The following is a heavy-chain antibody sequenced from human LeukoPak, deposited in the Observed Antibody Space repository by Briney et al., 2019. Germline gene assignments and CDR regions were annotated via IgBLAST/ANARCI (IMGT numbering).Heavy chain of an antibody. Sequence: GGSLRLSCAASGFTFDDYAMHWVRQAPGKGLEWVSGNSGSIGYADSVKGRFTISRDNAKISLYLQMNSLRAEDTALYYCAKDLGPGSMATSPGFDYWGQGTLVTVSS. D-gene: IGHD5-24*01. J-gene: IGHJ4*02. V-gene: IGHV3-9*01. CDR2: NSGSI. CDR3: AKDLGPGSMATSPGFDY. CDR1: GFTFDDYA.